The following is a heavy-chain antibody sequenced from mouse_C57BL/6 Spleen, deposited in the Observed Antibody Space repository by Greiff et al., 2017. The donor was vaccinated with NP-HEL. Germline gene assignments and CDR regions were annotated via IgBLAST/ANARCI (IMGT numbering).Heavy chain of an antibody. V-gene: IGHV1-82*01. CDR1: GYAFSSSW. J-gene: IGHJ4*01. Sequence: QVQLQQSGPELVKPGASVKISCKASGYAFSSSWMNWVKQRPGKGLEWIGRIYPGDGDTNYNGKFKGKATLTADKSSSKAYMQLSSLTSEDSAVYFCARRGITTVNYAMDYWGQGTSVTVSS. D-gene: IGHD1-1*01. CDR2: IYPGDGDT. CDR3: ARRGITTVNYAMDY.